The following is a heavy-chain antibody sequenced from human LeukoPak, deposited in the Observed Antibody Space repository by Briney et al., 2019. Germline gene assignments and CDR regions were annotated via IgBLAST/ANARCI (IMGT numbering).Heavy chain of an antibody. J-gene: IGHJ4*02. V-gene: IGHV3-21*01. CDR1: GFTFSSYS. CDR2: ISSSSSYI. Sequence: WGSLRLSCAASGFTFSSYSMNWVRQAPGKGLEWVSSISSSSSYIYYADSVKGRFTISRDNAKNSLYLQMNSLRAEDTAVYYCAVAAAGTYDYWGQGTLVTVSS. CDR3: AVAAAGTYDY. D-gene: IGHD6-13*01.